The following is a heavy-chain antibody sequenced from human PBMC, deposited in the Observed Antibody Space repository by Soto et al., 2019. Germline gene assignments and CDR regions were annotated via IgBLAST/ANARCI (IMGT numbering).Heavy chain of an antibody. V-gene: IGHV3-7*05. Sequence: GGSLRLSCAASGFTFSSYWMSWVRQAPGKGLEWVANIKQDGSEKYYVDSVKGRFTISRDNAKNSLYLQMNSLRAEDTAVYYCARSTIFGDNWFDPWGQGTLVTVSS. J-gene: IGHJ5*02. CDR3: ARSTIFGDNWFDP. CDR1: GFTFSSYW. CDR2: IKQDGSEK. D-gene: IGHD3-3*01.